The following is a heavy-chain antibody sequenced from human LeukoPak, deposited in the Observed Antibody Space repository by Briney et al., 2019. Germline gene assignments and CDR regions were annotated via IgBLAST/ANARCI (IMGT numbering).Heavy chain of an antibody. J-gene: IGHJ5*02. CDR3: AKDPRTIVVLRFLEWLS. D-gene: IGHD3-3*01. CDR1: GFTVSSNY. Sequence: GGSLRLSCAASGFTVSSNYMSWVRQAPGKGLEWVSAISGSGGSTYYADSVKGRFTISRDNSKNTLYLQMNSLRAEDTAVYYCAKDPRTIVVLRFLEWLSWGQGTLVTVSS. CDR2: ISGSGGST. V-gene: IGHV3-23*01.